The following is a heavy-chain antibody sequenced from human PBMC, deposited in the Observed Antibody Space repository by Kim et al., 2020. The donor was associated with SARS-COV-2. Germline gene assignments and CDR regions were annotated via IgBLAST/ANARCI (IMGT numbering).Heavy chain of an antibody. V-gene: IGHV3-64*01. CDR3: ARATVASGMDV. CDR2: T. D-gene: IGHD6-19*01. Sequence: TYYANSVKGRFTISGDNAKNTLYLQMGGLRAEDMAVYYCARATVASGMDVWGQGTTVTVSS. J-gene: IGHJ6*02.